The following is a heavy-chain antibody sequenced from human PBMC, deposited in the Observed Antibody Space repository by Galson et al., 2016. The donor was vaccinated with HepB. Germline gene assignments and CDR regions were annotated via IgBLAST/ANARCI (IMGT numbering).Heavy chain of an antibody. CDR1: GGSITRSGFY. CDR2: MYSSGGT. J-gene: IGHJ5*02. Sequence: TLSLTCTVSGGSITRSGFYWSWIRQHPGKGLEWIGYMYSSGGTYYNPSLKSRVTILVDTSKNQFSLKLSSVTAADTAVYYCARATYLWFDPWGQGTLVTVSS. CDR3: ARATYLWFDP. V-gene: IGHV4-31*03.